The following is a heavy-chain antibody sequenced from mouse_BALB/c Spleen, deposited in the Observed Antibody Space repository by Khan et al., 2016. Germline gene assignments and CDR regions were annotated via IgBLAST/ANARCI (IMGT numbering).Heavy chain of an antibody. J-gene: IGHJ4*01. V-gene: IGHV1-9*01. CDR2: ILPGSTSI. CDR1: GHTFSNYW. Sequence: QVQLQQPGAELMKPGASVKIPCKASGHTFSNYWIEWVKQRPGHGLEWIGEILPGSTSINYNENFKGKATFTADTSSNTAYMQLNSLTSEDSAVYYCARMGIYYDPSYYSLDYWGQGTSVTVSS. D-gene: IGHD2-4*01. CDR3: ARMGIYYDPSYYSLDY.